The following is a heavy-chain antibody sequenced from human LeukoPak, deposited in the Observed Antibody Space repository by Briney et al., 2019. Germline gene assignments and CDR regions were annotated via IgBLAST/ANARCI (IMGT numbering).Heavy chain of an antibody. CDR3: ASEGSSWYEDYYYGMDV. CDR1: GFTFSSYA. Sequence: GGSLRLSCAASGFTFSSYAMHWVRQAPGKGLEWVAVISYDGSNKYYADSVKGRFTISRDNSKNTLYLQMNSLRAEDTAVYYCASEGSSWYEDYYYGMDVWGQGTTVTVSS. V-gene: IGHV3-30-3*01. D-gene: IGHD6-13*01. J-gene: IGHJ6*02. CDR2: ISYDGSNK.